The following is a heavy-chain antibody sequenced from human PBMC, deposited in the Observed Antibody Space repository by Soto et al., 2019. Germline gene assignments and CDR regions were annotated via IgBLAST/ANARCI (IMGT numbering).Heavy chain of an antibody. J-gene: IGHJ4*02. CDR3: AKAYFVWSSEQPYYFDY. CDR1: GFTFSNYA. D-gene: IGHD3-16*01. CDR2: ISGSGGRS. Sequence: EVQLLDSGGGLVQPGGSLRLSCAASGFTFSNYAMTWVRQGPGKGLEWVSGISGSGGRSYYADSVKGRFTISRDNYKSTWYLKMTSLSAEDTAVYYCAKAYFVWSSEQPYYFDYWGQGTLVTVSS. V-gene: IGHV3-23*01.